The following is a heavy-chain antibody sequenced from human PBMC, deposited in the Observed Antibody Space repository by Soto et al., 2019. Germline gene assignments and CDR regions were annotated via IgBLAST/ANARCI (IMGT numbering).Heavy chain of an antibody. D-gene: IGHD3-3*01. CDR1: GFTFRSYA. CDR3: ARDAERGYYAPGMDV. V-gene: IGHV3-30-3*01. CDR2: ISYDGTNK. J-gene: IGHJ6*02. Sequence: QVQLVESGGGVVLPGRSLRLSCAASGFTFRSYAIHWVRQAPGKGLEWVSVISYDGTNKYYADSVKGRFTISRDNSKNTLNLQMNSLRADDTAVYYCARDAERGYYAPGMDVWGQGITVTVSS.